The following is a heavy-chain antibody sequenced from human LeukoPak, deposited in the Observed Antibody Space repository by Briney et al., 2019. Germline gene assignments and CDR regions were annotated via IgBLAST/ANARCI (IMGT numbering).Heavy chain of an antibody. V-gene: IGHV4-59*01. D-gene: IGHD1-26*01. J-gene: IGHJ4*02. CDR3: ARVSDSGSYYPSFDY. Sequence: ETSETLSLTCTVSGGSISSYYWSWIRQPPGKGLEWIGYIYYSGSTNYNPSLKSRVTISVDTSKNQFSLKLSSVTAADTAVYYCARVSDSGSYYPSFDYWGQGTLVTVSS. CDR2: IYYSGST. CDR1: GGSISSYY.